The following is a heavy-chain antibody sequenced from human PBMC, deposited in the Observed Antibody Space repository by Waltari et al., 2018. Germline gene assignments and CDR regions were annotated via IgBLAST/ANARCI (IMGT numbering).Heavy chain of an antibody. Sequence: QLQLQESGPGLVKPSETLSLTCTVSGGSISSGSYYWGWIRQPPGKGLESIGYISYSGTTDYSLSLKSRGTMSVDTSRDQYSLSLRSVAAADTAVYYCARYYGNGEGWLDPWGQGTLVTVSS. CDR1: GGSISSGSYY. V-gene: IGHV4-39*07. J-gene: IGHJ5*02. D-gene: IGHD3-3*01. CDR2: ISYSGTT. CDR3: ARYYGNGEGWLDP.